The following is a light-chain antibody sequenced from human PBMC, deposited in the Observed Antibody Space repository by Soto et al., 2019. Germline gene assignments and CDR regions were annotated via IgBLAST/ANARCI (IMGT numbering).Light chain of an antibody. Sequence: VLTHSPGTLSLSPGERASLSCRASQSVNTKYLAWYQQKPGQAPRLLIYGVSSRATGIPDRFSGSGSGTDFILTISRVEPEDFAVYYCQQFGTSHLVTFGPGTKVDI. CDR3: QQFGTSHLVT. J-gene: IGKJ3*01. CDR1: QSVNTKY. V-gene: IGKV3-20*01. CDR2: GVS.